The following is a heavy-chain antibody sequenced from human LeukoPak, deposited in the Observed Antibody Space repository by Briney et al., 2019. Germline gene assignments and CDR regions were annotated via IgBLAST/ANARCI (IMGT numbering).Heavy chain of an antibody. D-gene: IGHD5-12*01. Sequence: GGSLRLSCAASGFTVSSNYMSWVRQAPGKGLEWVSVIYSGGSTYYADSVKGRFTISRDNSKNTLYLQMNSLRAEDTAVYYCAKEIWGYSGYDYNYGMDVWGQGTTVTVSS. J-gene: IGHJ6*02. V-gene: IGHV3-66*01. CDR1: GFTVSSNY. CDR2: IYSGGST. CDR3: AKEIWGYSGYDYNYGMDV.